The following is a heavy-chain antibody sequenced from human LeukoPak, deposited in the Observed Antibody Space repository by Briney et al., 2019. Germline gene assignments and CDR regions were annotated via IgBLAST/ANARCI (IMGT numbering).Heavy chain of an antibody. Sequence: PGGSLRLSCAASRFTFRNYAMSWVRQTPGTGLEWVSLISGSGGSTYYTDSVEGRFTISRDNPKNTLYLQMNNLRAEDTAVYYCAKDPRHHNYCYDRSAYCDYWGQGTLVTVSS. J-gene: IGHJ4*02. CDR3: AKDPRHHNYCYDRSAYCDY. V-gene: IGHV3-23*01. CDR1: RFTFRNYA. D-gene: IGHD3-22*01. CDR2: ISGSGGST.